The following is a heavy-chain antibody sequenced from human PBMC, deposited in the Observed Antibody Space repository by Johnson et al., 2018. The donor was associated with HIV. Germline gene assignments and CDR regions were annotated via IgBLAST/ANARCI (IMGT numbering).Heavy chain of an antibody. Sequence: QVQLVESGGGVVQPGRSMRLSCAASGFTFSSYGLHWVRQAAGTGLERVAAISYDGSIKYYADSVMGRFTISRDNSNNTLYLQMNSLRAEATAVYYCAKTYSGSNRDAFDIWGQGTMVTVSS. CDR2: ISYDGSIK. J-gene: IGHJ3*02. CDR3: AKTYSGSNRDAFDI. CDR1: GFTFSSYG. D-gene: IGHD1-26*01. V-gene: IGHV3-30*18.